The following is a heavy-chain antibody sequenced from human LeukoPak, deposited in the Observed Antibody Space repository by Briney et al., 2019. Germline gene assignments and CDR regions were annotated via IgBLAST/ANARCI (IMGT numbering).Heavy chain of an antibody. V-gene: IGHV3-23*01. Sequence: PGGSLRLSCAASGFTFSSSAMSWVRQVPGKGLEWVSGISASGGSTYYADSVRGRFTISRDNSKNTLYLQMNSLRAEDTAVYYCAKAFKKSRYTAMIPFDYWGQGTLVTVSS. D-gene: IGHD5-18*01. CDR3: AKAFKKSRYTAMIPFDY. CDR1: GFTFSSSA. CDR2: ISASGGST. J-gene: IGHJ4*02.